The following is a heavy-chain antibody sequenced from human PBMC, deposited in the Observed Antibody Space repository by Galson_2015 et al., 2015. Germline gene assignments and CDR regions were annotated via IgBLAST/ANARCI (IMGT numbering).Heavy chain of an antibody. Sequence: SVKVSCKASGYTFTSYGISWVRQAPGQGLEWMGGISAYNGNTNYAQKLQGRVTMTTDTSTSTAYMELRSLRSDDTAVYYCARVLLGDYYYYYMDVWGKGTTVTVSS. D-gene: IGHD2/OR15-2a*01. CDR1: GYTFTSYG. CDR2: ISAYNGNT. CDR3: ARVLLGDYYYYYMDV. J-gene: IGHJ6*03. V-gene: IGHV1-18*01.